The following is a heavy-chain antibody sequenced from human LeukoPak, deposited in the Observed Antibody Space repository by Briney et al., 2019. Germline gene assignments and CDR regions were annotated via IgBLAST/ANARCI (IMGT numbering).Heavy chain of an antibody. CDR2: INHSGST. V-gene: IGHV4-34*01. CDR1: GGSFSGYY. D-gene: IGHD2-15*01. J-gene: IGHJ4*02. CDR3: ARGASSFGFHPVGGSFGY. Sequence: SETLSLTCAVYGGSFSGYYWSWIRQPPGKGLEWIGEINHSGSTNYNPSLKSRVTISVDTSKNQFSLKLSSVTAADTAVYYCARGASSFGFHPVGGSFGYWGQGTLVTVSS.